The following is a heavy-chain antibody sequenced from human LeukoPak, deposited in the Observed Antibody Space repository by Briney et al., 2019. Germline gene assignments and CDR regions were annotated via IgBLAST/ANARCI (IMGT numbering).Heavy chain of an antibody. CDR2: ISYDGSNK. CDR1: GFTFSSYA. D-gene: IGHD3-10*01. Sequence: PGGSLRLSCAASGFTFSSYAMHWVRQAPGKGLEWVAVISYDGSNKYYADSVKGRFTISRDNSKNTLYLQMNSLRAEDTAVYYCARDSLEFGQPEGLEYFQHWGQGTLVTVSS. V-gene: IGHV3-30*04. CDR3: ARDSLEFGQPEGLEYFQH. J-gene: IGHJ1*01.